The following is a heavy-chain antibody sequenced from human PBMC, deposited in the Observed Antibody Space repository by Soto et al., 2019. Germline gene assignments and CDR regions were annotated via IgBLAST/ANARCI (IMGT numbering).Heavy chain of an antibody. CDR2: IRSKSDNYAT. Sequence: PGGSLRLSCATSGFIFSGSAMHWVRQASGKGLEWVGRIRSKSDNYATTYAASVKGRFTISRDDSKNTAYLQMNSLKTEDTAVYYCTMDDYGGNSAFRDYWGQGTPVTVSS. V-gene: IGHV3-73*01. CDR3: TMDDYGGNSAFRDY. CDR1: GFIFSGSA. J-gene: IGHJ4*02. D-gene: IGHD4-17*01.